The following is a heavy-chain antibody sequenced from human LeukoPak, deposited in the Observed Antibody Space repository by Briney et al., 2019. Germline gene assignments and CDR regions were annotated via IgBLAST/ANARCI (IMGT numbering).Heavy chain of an antibody. J-gene: IGHJ4*02. D-gene: IGHD2-2*01. CDR3: ARQQIVVGDFDY. V-gene: IGHV3-48*03. CDR2: ISSSGSTI. CDR1: GFTFSSYE. Sequence: PGGSLRLSCAASGFTFSSYEMYWVRQAPGKGLEWVSYISSSGSTIYYADSVKGRFTISRDNAKNSLYLQMNSLRAEDTAVYYCARQQIVVGDFDYWGQGTLVTVSS.